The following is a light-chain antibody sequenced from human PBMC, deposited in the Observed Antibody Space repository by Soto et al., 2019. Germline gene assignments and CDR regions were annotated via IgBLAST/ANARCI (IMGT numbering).Light chain of an antibody. V-gene: IGLV1-44*01. CDR1: NSNVGSNS. CDR3: STWDDTLSTWL. J-gene: IGLJ3*02. CDR2: SDN. Sequence: QAVVTQPPSASGTPGQRVTISCSGRNSNVGSNSVNWYQQLPGMAPKLLLYSDNQRPSGVPDRFSGSKSGSSASLAISGLQSDDEADYHCSTWDDTLSTWLFGGGTKLTVL.